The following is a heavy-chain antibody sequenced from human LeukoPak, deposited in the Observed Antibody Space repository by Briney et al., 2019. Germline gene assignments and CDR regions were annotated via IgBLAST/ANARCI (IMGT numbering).Heavy chain of an antibody. V-gene: IGHV4-59*01. CDR3: ARELDAFDI. Sequence: SETLSLTCIVSGGSISSYYWSWIRQPPGKGLEWIGYIHYSGSTNYNPSLKSRVTISVDTSKNQFSLKLSSVTAADTAVYYCARELDAFDIWGQGTTVTVSS. CDR2: IHYSGST. CDR1: GGSISSYY. J-gene: IGHJ3*02.